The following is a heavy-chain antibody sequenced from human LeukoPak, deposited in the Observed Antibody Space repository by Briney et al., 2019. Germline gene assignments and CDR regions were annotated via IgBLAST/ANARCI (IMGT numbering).Heavy chain of an antibody. Sequence: PSETLSLTCTVSGGSFSTYYWSWIRQPPGKGLEWIGYIYYSGSTNYNPSLQNRVTISVDTSKNHFSLRLSSVTAADTAVYYCARENSYYDSSGYYYGSGYFDYWGQGTLVTVS. CDR3: ARENSYYDSSGYYYGSGYFDY. CDR2: IYYSGST. D-gene: IGHD3-22*01. CDR1: GGSFSTYY. V-gene: IGHV4-59*01. J-gene: IGHJ4*02.